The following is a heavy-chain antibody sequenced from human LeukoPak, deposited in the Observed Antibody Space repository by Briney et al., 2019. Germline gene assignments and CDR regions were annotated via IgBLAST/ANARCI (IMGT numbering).Heavy chain of an antibody. V-gene: IGHV4-34*01. CDR1: GGSFSGYL. CDR2: MNHSGGI. D-gene: IGHD5-24*01. CDR3: AKMSTAEVCFDY. Sequence: SETLSLTCAVYGGSFSGYLWSWIRQPPGKGLEWVGEMNHSGGINYNPSLKSRVTISVDTSKNQFSLKLSSVTAADTAVYYCAKMSTAEVCFDYWGQGTLVTVSS. J-gene: IGHJ4*02.